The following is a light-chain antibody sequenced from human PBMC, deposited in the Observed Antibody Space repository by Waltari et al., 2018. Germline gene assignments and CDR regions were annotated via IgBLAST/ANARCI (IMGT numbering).Light chain of an antibody. Sequence: SYVLTQPPSVSVAPGKAARITCGGNSIGSRSVHWYQQKPGQAPVLVIYYDSDRPSGIPDGISGSKSGNTATLTISRVEAGDEAAYYCQLWESGSDRVVFGGGTKLTVL. CDR2: YDS. CDR3: QLWESGSDRVV. J-gene: IGLJ2*01. V-gene: IGLV3-21*01. CDR1: SIGSRS.